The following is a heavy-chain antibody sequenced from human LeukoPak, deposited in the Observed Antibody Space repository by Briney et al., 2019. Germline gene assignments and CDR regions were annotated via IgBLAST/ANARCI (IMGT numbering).Heavy chain of an antibody. J-gene: IGHJ4*02. CDR2: MNPNSGNT. CDR3: ARGRGYSSGRRRSDY. V-gene: IGHV1-8*03. Sequence: ASVKVSCKASGYTFTSYDVNWVRQATGQGLEWMGWMNPNSGNTGYAQKFQGRVTITRNTSISTAYMELSSLRSEDTAVYYCARGRGYSSGRRRSDYWGQGTLVTVSS. D-gene: IGHD6-19*01. CDR1: GYTFTSYD.